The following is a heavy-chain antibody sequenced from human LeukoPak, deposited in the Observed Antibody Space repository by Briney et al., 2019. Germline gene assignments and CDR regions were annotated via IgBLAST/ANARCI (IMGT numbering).Heavy chain of an antibody. V-gene: IGHV3-23*01. CDR3: AKEEGIAAALDY. Sequence: GGSLRLSCAASGFTFSSYAMSWFRQAPGKGLEWVSSIGGSGTSTYYTASVKGRFTISRDNSKNTLYLQMNSLRAEDTAVYYCAKEEGIAAALDYWGQGTLVTVSS. D-gene: IGHD6-13*01. CDR1: GFTFSSYA. CDR2: IGGSGTST. J-gene: IGHJ4*02.